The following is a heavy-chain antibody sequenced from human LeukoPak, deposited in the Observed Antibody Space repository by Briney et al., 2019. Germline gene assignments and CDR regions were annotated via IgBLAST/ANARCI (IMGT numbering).Heavy chain of an antibody. D-gene: IGHD3-9*01. CDR2: ISSSGSTI. V-gene: IGHV3-48*03. CDR3: ARGSRVLRYFDWSYDY. J-gene: IGHJ4*02. CDR1: GFTFSSYE. Sequence: PGGSLRLSCAASGFTFSSYEMNWVRQAPGKGLEWVSYISSSGSTIYYADSVKGRFTIPRDNAKNSLYLQMNSLRAEDTAVYYCARGSRVLRYFDWSYDYWGQGTLVTVSS.